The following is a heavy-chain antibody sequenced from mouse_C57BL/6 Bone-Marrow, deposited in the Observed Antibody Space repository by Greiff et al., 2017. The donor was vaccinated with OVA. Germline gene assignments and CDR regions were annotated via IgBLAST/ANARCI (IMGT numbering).Heavy chain of an antibody. CDR3: ARDPCYFDV. V-gene: IGHV5-16*01. CDR1: GFTFSDYY. CDR2: INYDGSST. J-gene: IGHJ1*03. Sequence: EVKLMESEGGLVQPGSSMKLSCTASGFTFSDYYMAWVRQVPEKGLEWVANINYDGSSTYYLDSLKSRFIISRDNAKNILYLQMSSLKSEDTATYYCARDPCYFDVWGTGTTVTVSS.